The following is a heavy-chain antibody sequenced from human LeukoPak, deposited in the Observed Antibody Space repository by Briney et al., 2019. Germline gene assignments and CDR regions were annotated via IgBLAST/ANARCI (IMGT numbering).Heavy chain of an antibody. D-gene: IGHD6-6*01. CDR2: IIPIFGAA. J-gene: IGHJ4*02. Sequence: ASVKVSCKASGGTFSSYAISWVRQAPGQGLEWMGGIIPIFGAANYAQKFQGRVTITTDESTSTAYMELSSLRSEDTAVYYCARGHGQYSRGVFDYWGQGTLVTVSS. V-gene: IGHV1-69*05. CDR3: ARGHGQYSRGVFDY. CDR1: GGTFSSYA.